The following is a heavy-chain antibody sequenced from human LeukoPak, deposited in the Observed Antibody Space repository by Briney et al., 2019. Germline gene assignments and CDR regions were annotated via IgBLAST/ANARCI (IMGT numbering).Heavy chain of an antibody. Sequence: GGSLRLSCAASGFTFSSYEMNWVRQAPGKGLEWVSYISSSGSTIYCADSVKGRFTISRDNAKNSLYLQMNSLRAEDTAVYYCAREIQSGYCSGGSCSAFDYWGQGTLVTVSS. V-gene: IGHV3-48*03. D-gene: IGHD2-15*01. CDR2: ISSSGSTI. CDR1: GFTFSSYE. J-gene: IGHJ4*02. CDR3: AREIQSGYCSGGSCSAFDY.